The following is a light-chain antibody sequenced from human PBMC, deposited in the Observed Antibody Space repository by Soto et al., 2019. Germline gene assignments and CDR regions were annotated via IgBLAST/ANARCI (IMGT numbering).Light chain of an antibody. Sequence: QSVLTQPASVSVSPGQSVTISCTGTSSDFGSYNFVSWYQHHPGTVPKVIIYETSKRPSGVSDRFSGSKSGNTASLTISGLQAEDEADYYCFSFTSTHTHVFGSGTKVTVL. V-gene: IGLV2-23*01. CDR2: ETS. CDR1: SSDFGSYNF. CDR3: FSFTSTHTHV. J-gene: IGLJ1*01.